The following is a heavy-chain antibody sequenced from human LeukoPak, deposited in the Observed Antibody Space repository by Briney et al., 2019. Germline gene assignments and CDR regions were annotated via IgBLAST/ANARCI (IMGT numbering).Heavy chain of an antibody. CDR1: GGTFSSYA. CDR3: AAGVPAQYCSGGSCYYAY. Sequence: VASVTVSCKASGGTFSSYAISWVRQAPGQGLEWMGGIIPIFGTANYAQKFQGRVTITADESTSTAYMELSSLRSEDTAVYYCAAGVPAQYCSGGSCYYAYWGQGTLVTVSS. D-gene: IGHD2-15*01. V-gene: IGHV1-69*13. CDR2: IIPIFGTA. J-gene: IGHJ4*02.